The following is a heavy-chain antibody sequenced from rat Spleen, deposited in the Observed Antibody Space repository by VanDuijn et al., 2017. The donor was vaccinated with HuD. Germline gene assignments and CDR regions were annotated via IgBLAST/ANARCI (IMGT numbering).Heavy chain of an antibody. CDR1: GFTFSVYD. J-gene: IGHJ2*01. CDR3: TTELGAAHY. V-gene: IGHV5-27*01. Sequence: EVQLVESGGGLVQPGRSLKLSCAASGFTFSVYDMAWVRQAPTRGLEWVASISPRAYSTYYRDSVKGRFTVSRDNAKSTLFLQMDSLRSEDTATYYCTTELGAAHYWGQGVMVTVSS. CDR2: ISPRAYST. D-gene: IGHD5-1*01.